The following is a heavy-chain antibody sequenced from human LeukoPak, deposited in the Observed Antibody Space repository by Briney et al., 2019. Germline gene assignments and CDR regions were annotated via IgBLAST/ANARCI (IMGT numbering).Heavy chain of an antibody. CDR1: GFTFSSYW. CDR3: AKDQAYYYDSGGYYSGAFDI. CDR2: ISSDGSTT. J-gene: IGHJ3*02. D-gene: IGHD3-22*01. Sequence: PGGSLRLSCAASGFTFSSYWMHWVRQAPGKGLVWVSRISSDGSTTSYADSVKGRFAISRDNSKNTVYLQMNSLKAEDTAVYYCAKDQAYYYDSGGYYSGAFDIWGQGTMVTVSS. V-gene: IGHV3-74*01.